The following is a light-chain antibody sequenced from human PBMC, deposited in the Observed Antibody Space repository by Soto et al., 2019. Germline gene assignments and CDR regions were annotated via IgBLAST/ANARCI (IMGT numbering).Light chain of an antibody. J-gene: IGKJ5*01. Sequence: IQMTQSPSSLSAYVGDRVTITCRASQSISSYLNWYQQKPGKAPKLLIYAASTLQSGVPPRFSGSGSGTDFTLTISSLQPEDFAIYYCQESYSTLFGQGTRLEI. CDR1: QSISSY. V-gene: IGKV1-39*01. CDR3: QESYSTL. CDR2: AAS.